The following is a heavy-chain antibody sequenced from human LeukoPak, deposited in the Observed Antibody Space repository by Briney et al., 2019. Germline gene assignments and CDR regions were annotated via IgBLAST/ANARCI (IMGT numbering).Heavy chain of an antibody. Sequence: PGGSLRLSCAASGFTFSSYGMHWVRQAPGKGLEWVAVIWYDGSNKYYADSVKGRLTISRDNSKNTLYLQMNSLRAEDTAVYYCARGTGYYYYGMDVWGQGTTVTVSS. CDR1: GFTFSSYG. CDR3: ARGTGYYYYGMDV. V-gene: IGHV3-33*01. CDR2: IWYDGSNK. D-gene: IGHD1-14*01. J-gene: IGHJ6*02.